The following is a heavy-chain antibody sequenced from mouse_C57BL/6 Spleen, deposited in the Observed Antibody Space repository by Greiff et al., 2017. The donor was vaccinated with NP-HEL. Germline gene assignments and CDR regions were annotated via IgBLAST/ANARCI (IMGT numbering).Heavy chain of an antibody. Sequence: EVKLVESGGGLVKPGGSLKLSCAASGFTFSDYGMHWVRQAPEKGLEWVAYISSGSSTIYYADTVKGRFTISRDNAKNTLFLQMTSLRSEDTAMYYCATLYYDYDEGLAYWGQGTLVTVSA. V-gene: IGHV5-17*01. CDR3: ATLYYDYDEGLAY. D-gene: IGHD2-4*01. J-gene: IGHJ3*01. CDR1: GFTFSDYG. CDR2: ISSGSSTI.